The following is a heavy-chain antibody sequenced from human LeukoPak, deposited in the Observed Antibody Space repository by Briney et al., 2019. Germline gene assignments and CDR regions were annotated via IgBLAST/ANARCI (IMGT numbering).Heavy chain of an antibody. CDR1: GYSFTTYW. V-gene: IGHV5-51*01. D-gene: IGHD4-11*01. Sequence: LGESLKISCKGSGYSFTTYWIGWVRQMPGKGLEWMGIIYPGDSDTRYNPSFQGQVTISADKSIGTAYMQWSSLKASDTAMYYCARRYSDSQIDYWGQGTLVTVSS. CDR2: IYPGDSDT. J-gene: IGHJ4*02. CDR3: ARRYSDSQIDY.